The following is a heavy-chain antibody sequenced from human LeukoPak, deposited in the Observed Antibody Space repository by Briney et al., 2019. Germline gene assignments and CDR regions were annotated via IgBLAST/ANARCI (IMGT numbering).Heavy chain of an antibody. CDR2: IYYSGST. Sequence: SETLSLTCTVSGGSISGYYWSWIRQPPGKGLEWIGYIYYSGSTNYNPSLKSRVTISVDTSKNQFSLKLSSVTAADTAVYYCASGYYDSSGYYGAFDIWGQGTMVTASS. D-gene: IGHD3-22*01. J-gene: IGHJ3*02. CDR3: ASGYYDSSGYYGAFDI. V-gene: IGHV4-59*01. CDR1: GGSISGYY.